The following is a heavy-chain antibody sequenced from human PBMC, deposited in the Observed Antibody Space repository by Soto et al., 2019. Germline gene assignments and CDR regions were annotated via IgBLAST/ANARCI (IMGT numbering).Heavy chain of an antibody. CDR1: GGTFSSYA. CDR2: IIPIFGTA. D-gene: IGHD1-20*01. CDR3: ARGYDYYYGMDV. Sequence: ASVKVSCKASGGTFSSYAISWVRQAPGQGLEWMGGIIPIFGTANYAQKFQGRVTITADESTSTAYMELSSLRSEDTAVYYCARGYDYYYGMDVWGQGTTVTVSS. J-gene: IGHJ6*02. V-gene: IGHV1-69*13.